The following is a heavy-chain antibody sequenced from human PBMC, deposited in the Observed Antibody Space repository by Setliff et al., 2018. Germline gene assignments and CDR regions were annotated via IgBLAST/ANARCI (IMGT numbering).Heavy chain of an antibody. D-gene: IGHD2-2*01. CDR3: ARGVYCSSTSCSPGLNWFDP. CDR1: GGSFSGYY. Sequence: SETLSLTCAVYGGSFSGYYWSWIRQPPGKGLEWIGEINHSGSTNYNPSLKSRVTISVDTSKNQFSLKLSSVTAADTAVYYCARGVYCSSTSCSPGLNWFDPWGPETLLVTVSS. J-gene: IGHJ5*02. CDR2: INHSGST. V-gene: IGHV4-34*01.